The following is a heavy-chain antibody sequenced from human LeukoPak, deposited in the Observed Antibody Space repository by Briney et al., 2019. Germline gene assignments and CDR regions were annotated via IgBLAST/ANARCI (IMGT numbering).Heavy chain of an antibody. J-gene: IGHJ5*02. V-gene: IGHV4-34*01. Sequence: PSETLSLTCAVYGGSFSGYYWSWIRQPPGKGLEWIGEINHSGSTNYNPSLKSRVTISVDTSKNQFSLKLSSVTAADTAVYYCARGSTNDFRSGYYRRARRFDPWGQGTLVTVSS. CDR3: ARGSTNDFRSGYYRRARRFDP. CDR2: INHSGST. CDR1: GGSFSGYY. D-gene: IGHD3-3*01.